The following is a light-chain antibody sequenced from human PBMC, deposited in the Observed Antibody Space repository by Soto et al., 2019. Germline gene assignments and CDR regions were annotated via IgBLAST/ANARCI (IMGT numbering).Light chain of an antibody. CDR3: SSYRSSSTV. CDR2: EVS. CDR1: SSDVGGYNY. J-gene: IGLJ1*01. Sequence: QSALTQPASVSGSPGQSITISCTGTSSDVGGYNYVSWYQQHPGKAPKLMIYEVSNRPSGVSNRFSGSKPDNTASLTISGLQAEDEADYYCSSYRSSSTVFGTGTKLTVL. V-gene: IGLV2-14*01.